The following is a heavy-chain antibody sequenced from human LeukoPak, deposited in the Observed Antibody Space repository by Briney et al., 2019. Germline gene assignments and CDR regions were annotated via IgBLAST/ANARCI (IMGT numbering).Heavy chain of an antibody. J-gene: IGHJ6*02. D-gene: IGHD3-22*01. CDR1: GFTFSTYW. CDR3: ARNPDRNYYYYYGMDV. V-gene: IGHV3-74*01. Sequence: GGSLRLSCAASGFTFSTYWMHWVRQAPGKGLVWVSRINSDGSSTSYADSVKGRFTISRDNAKDTLYLQMNSLRAEDTAVYYCARNPDRNYYYYYGMDVWGQGTTVTVSS. CDR2: INSDGSST.